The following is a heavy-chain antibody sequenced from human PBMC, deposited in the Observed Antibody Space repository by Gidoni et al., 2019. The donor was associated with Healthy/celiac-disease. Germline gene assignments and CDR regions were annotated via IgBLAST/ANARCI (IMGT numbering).Heavy chain of an antibody. CDR3: TTGPSWTASHFDY. J-gene: IGHJ4*02. V-gene: IGHV3-15*01. D-gene: IGHD2-21*02. Sequence: EVQLVESGGGLVKPGGSLRLSCAASGFPFSNAWMSWVRQAPGKGLEWVGRIKSKTDGGTTDYAAPVKGRFTISRDDSKNTLYLQMNSLKTEDTAVYYCTTGPSWTASHFDYWGQGTLVTVSS. CDR1: GFPFSNAW. CDR2: IKSKTDGGTT.